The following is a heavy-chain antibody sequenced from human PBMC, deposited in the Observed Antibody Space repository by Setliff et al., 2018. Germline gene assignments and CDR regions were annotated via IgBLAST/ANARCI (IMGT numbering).Heavy chain of an antibody. CDR1: GDSISDAS. CDR2: ISYSGIT. CDR3: ARAPRYFDPTGSYFDY. D-gene: IGHD3-9*01. V-gene: IGHV4-59*12. J-gene: IGHJ4*02. Sequence: SETLSLTCTVSGDSISDASIMAWIRQPPGKGLEWIGFISYSGITTYNVSLKSRVTISVDTSKNQFSLKLNSVTAADTAVNYCARAPRYFDPTGSYFDYWGQGTLVTVSS.